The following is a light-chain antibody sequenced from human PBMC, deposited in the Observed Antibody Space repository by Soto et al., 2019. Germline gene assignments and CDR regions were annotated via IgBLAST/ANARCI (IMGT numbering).Light chain of an antibody. V-gene: IGLV2-14*01. J-gene: IGLJ3*02. CDR2: EVN. CDR3: SSYTSSSTLEV. CDR1: SSDIGGYKY. Sequence: QSALTQPASVSGSPGQSITISCTGTSSDIGGYKYVSWYQQHPGKAPKLMIYEVNNRPSGVSNRFSGSKSGRTASLTISGLQAEDEADYYCSSYTSSSTLEVFGGGTKLTVL.